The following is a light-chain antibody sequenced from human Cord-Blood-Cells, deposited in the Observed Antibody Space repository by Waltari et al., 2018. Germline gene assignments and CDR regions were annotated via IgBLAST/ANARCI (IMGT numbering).Light chain of an antibody. V-gene: IGKV1-39*01. CDR2: AAS. CDR1: QSIRSY. CDR3: QQSYSTPFT. J-gene: IGKJ3*01. Sequence: IQMTKSPSSLSASVGDRVTITCRASQSIRSYLNWYQQKPGKAPKLLIYAASSLQSGVPSRFSGSRTAIDFTLTISRLQPEDFATYYCQQSYSTPFTFGPGTKVDI.